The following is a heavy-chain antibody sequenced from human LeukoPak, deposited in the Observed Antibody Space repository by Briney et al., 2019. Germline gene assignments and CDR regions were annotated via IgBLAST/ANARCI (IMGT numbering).Heavy chain of an antibody. D-gene: IGHD1-14*01. J-gene: IGHJ3*01. Sequence: HPGGSLRLSWAAAGFTFGNSWVPGFRQAPGKGRVGVSLINADGSTTTYADSVKGRFTISRDNARNTVSLQMHSLTIEDTAVYYCVVVVEPPDSDGFDVWGQGTMITVSS. V-gene: IGHV3-74*01. CDR2: INADGSTT. CDR1: GFTFGNSW. CDR3: VVVVEPPDSDGFDV.